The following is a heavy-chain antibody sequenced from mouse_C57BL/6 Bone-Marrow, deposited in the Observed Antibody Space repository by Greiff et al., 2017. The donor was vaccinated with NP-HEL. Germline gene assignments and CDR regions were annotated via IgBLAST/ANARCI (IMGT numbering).Heavy chain of an antibody. CDR1: GYTFTSYW. V-gene: IGHV1-59*01. CDR3: ARLDDYDDGFAY. CDR2: IDPSDSYT. D-gene: IGHD2-4*01. J-gene: IGHJ3*01. Sequence: VKLMESGAELVRPGTSVKLSCKASGYTFTSYWMHWVKQRPGQGLEWIGVIDPSDSYTNYNQKFKGKATLTVDTSSSTAYMQLSSLTSEDSAVYYCARLDDYDDGFAYWGQGTLVTVSA.